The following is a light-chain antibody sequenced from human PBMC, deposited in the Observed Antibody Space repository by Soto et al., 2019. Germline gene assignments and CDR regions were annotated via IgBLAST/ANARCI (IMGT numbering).Light chain of an antibody. J-gene: IGKJ1*01. Sequence: DIQITQSPSSLSASVGDRVTITCRASQTISSWLAWYQQKPGKAPKLLIYAASSLQSGVPSRFGGSGTGTDFTLTISSLQPEDFATYYCQQSYSTPQTFGQGTKV. CDR2: AAS. CDR1: QTISSW. CDR3: QQSYSTPQT. V-gene: IGKV1-39*01.